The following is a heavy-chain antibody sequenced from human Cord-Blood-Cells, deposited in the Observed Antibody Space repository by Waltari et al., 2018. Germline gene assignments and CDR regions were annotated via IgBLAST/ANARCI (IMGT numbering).Heavy chain of an antibody. CDR2: IDPSGGST. CDR1: GYTFTSYY. CDR3: ARGPSHVGATTRFDY. J-gene: IGHJ4*02. Sequence: QVQLVQSGAEVKKPGASVKVSCKASGYTFTSYYMHWVRQAPGQGLEWMGIIDPSGGSTSYAQKFQGRVTMTRDTSTSTVYMELSSLRSEDTAVYYCARGPSHVGATTRFDYWGQGTLVTVSS. V-gene: IGHV1-46*01. D-gene: IGHD1-26*01.